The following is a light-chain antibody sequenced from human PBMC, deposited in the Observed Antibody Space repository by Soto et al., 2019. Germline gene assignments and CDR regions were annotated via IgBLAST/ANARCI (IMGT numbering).Light chain of an antibody. Sequence: QSVLTQSPSASGIPGQRVTISCSGSSSNIGINNVNWYQQLPGTAPKLLIHSNSQRPSGVPDRFSGSKSGTSASLAISGLQSEDEADYYCSAWDDSLNGWVFGGGTKLTVL. J-gene: IGLJ3*02. V-gene: IGLV1-44*01. CDR2: SNS. CDR3: SAWDDSLNGWV. CDR1: SSNIGINN.